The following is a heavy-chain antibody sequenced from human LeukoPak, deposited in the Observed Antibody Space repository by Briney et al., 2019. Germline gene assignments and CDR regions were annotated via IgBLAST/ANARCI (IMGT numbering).Heavy chain of an antibody. CDR2: IYHSGST. CDR1: GGSIKSNNW. Sequence: SETLSLTCAVSGGSIKSNNWWSWVRQPPGKGLEWIGEIYHSGSTNYNPSLESRVTISVDKSKNQFSLKLSSVTAADTAVYYCAKRALGSYYFDYWGQGTLVTVSS. J-gene: IGHJ4*02. V-gene: IGHV4-4*02. CDR3: AKRALGSYYFDY. D-gene: IGHD3-16*02.